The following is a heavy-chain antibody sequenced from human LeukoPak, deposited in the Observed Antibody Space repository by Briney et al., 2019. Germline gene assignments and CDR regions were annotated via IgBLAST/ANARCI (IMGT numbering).Heavy chain of an antibody. CDR1: GYTFTSYG. V-gene: IGHV1-18*01. CDR2: ISAYNGNT. J-gene: IGHJ5*02. Sequence: ASVKVSCKASGYTFTSYGISWVRQAPGQGLEWMGWISAYNGNTNYAQKLQGRDTMTTDTSTSTAYMELRSLRSDDTAVYYCARVEDLTGSNWFDPWGQGTLVTVSS. D-gene: IGHD3-16*01. CDR3: ARVEDLTGSNWFDP.